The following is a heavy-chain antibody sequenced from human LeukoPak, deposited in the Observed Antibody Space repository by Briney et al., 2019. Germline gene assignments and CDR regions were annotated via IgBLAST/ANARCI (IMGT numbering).Heavy chain of an antibody. CDR1: GGSISSGGYS. Sequence: ASETLSLTCAVSGGSISSGGYSWSWIRQPPGKGLEWIGYIYHSGSTYYNPSLKSRVTISVDRSKNQFSLKLSSVTAADTAVYYCARGGGRSWYWFDPWGQGTLVTVSS. D-gene: IGHD6-13*01. CDR3: ARGGGRSWYWFDP. V-gene: IGHV4-30-2*01. J-gene: IGHJ5*02. CDR2: IYHSGST.